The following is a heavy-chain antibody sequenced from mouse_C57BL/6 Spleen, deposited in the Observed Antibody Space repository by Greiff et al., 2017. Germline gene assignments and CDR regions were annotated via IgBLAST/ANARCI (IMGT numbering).Heavy chain of an antibody. CDR1: GYTFTDYY. J-gene: IGHJ3*01. V-gene: IGHV1-26*01. CDR2: INPNNGGT. D-gene: IGHD2-1*01. CDR3: ARGVAFYGNYDRLFAY. Sequence: EVPLQQSGPELVKPGASVKISCKASGYTFTDYYMNWVKQSHGKSLEWIGDINPNNGGTSYNQKFKGKATLTVDKSSSTAYMELRSLTSEDSAVYYCARGVAFYGNYDRLFAYWGQGTLVTVSA.